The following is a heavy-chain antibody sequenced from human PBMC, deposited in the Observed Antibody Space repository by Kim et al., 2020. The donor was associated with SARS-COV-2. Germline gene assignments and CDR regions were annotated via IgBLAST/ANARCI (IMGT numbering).Heavy chain of an antibody. Sequence: GGSLRLSCAASGFTFSSYAMSWVRQAPGKGLEWVSAISDSGGSTYYADSVKGRFTISRDNSKNTLYLQMNSLRAEDTAVYYCAKDGETTWIQIWGEGAFDIWGQGTMVTVSS. CDR2: ISDSGGST. V-gene: IGHV3-23*01. CDR3: AKDGETTWIQIWGEGAFDI. D-gene: IGHD5-18*01. J-gene: IGHJ3*02. CDR1: GFTFSSYA.